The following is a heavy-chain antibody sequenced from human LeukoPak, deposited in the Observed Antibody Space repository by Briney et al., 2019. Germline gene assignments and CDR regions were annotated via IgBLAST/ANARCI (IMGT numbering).Heavy chain of an antibody. V-gene: IGHV3-53*04. CDR1: GFTVSSNY. J-gene: IGHJ3*02. CDR3: ASSYCDGDCSRNDAFDI. Sequence: GGSLRRSCAVSGFTVSSNYMSWVRQAPGKGLEWISVIFSGGTTSYADSGKGRFAISRHISNNTLLLQMNSLRAEDTAVYYCASSYCDGDCSRNDAFDIWGQGTMVTVSS. CDR2: IFSGGTT. D-gene: IGHD2-21*02.